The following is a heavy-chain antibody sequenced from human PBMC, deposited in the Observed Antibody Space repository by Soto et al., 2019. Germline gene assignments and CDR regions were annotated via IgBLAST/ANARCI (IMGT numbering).Heavy chain of an antibody. CDR3: ARDHLRGYYDSSGVDY. Sequence: SETLSLTCAVSGYSISSGYYWGWIRQPPGKGLEWIGSIYHSGSTYYNPSLKSRVTISVDTSKNQFSLKLSSVTAADTAVYYCARDHLRGYYDSSGVDYWGQGTLSPSPQ. D-gene: IGHD3-22*01. CDR1: GYSISSGYY. J-gene: IGHJ4*02. CDR2: IYHSGST. V-gene: IGHV4-38-2*02.